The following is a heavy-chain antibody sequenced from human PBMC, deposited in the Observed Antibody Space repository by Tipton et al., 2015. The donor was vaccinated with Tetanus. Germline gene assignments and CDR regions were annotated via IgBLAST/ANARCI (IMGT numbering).Heavy chain of an antibody. CDR1: GFTFSRYP. V-gene: IGHV3-64*01. CDR3: ARDVTGTASGRR. Sequence: SLRLSCTASGFTFSRYPMHWVRQAPGQGLEYVSSILGPESRPLYANSVKGRFTTSRDDSKNTLYLQMDSLRTEDTAVYYCARDVTGTASGRRWGQGTLVTVSS. CDR2: ILGPESRP. J-gene: IGHJ4*02. D-gene: IGHD1-14*01.